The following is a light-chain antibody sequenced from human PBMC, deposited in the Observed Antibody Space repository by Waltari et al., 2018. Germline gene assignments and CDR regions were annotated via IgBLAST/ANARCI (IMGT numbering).Light chain of an antibody. Sequence: EIVMTQSPVTLSVSPGERATLSCRASQSVSGKLAWYQQKPGQAPRLVIYDASTRATGIPARFSGSGSGTEFTLTISSLQSEDFAVYYCQQYNNWPLTFGGGTKVEIK. J-gene: IGKJ4*01. CDR2: DAS. V-gene: IGKV3-15*01. CDR3: QQYNNWPLT. CDR1: QSVSGK.